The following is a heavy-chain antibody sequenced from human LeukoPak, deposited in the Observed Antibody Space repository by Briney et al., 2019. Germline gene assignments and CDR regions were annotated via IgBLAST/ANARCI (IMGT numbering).Heavy chain of an antibody. CDR1: VYTFTDYY. Sequence: ASVNVSCKASVYTFTDYYMHWVRQAPGQGREWMGWINPNSGDTNHAQTVQGRVTLTRDTTSSSAYMELSSLRSDDAAVYYCAGEYCSGGSCRQGFYYWGQGTLVTVSS. V-gene: IGHV1-2*02. D-gene: IGHD2-15*01. CDR2: INPNSGDT. CDR3: AGEYCSGGSCRQGFYY. J-gene: IGHJ4*02.